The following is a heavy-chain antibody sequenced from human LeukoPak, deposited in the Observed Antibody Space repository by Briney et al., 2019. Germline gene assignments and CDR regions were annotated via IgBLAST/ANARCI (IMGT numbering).Heavy chain of an antibody. D-gene: IGHD3-22*01. CDR2: INPNSGGT. Sequence: GASVKVSCKASGYTFTGYYMHWVRQAPGQGLEWMGWINPNSGGTNYAQKFQGRVTMTRDTSISTAYMELSRLRSDDTAVYYCARDRYYYDSSGYYRYFDYWGQGTLVTVSS. CDR1: GYTFTGYY. J-gene: IGHJ4*02. CDR3: ARDRYYYDSSGYYRYFDY. V-gene: IGHV1-2*02.